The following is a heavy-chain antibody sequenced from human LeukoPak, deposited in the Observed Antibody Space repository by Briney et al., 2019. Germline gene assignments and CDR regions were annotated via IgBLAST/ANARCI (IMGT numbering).Heavy chain of an antibody. CDR1: GGSISSYY. CDR2: IYYSGST. CDR3: ARENDYGDYYYGMDV. V-gene: IGHV4-59*01. Sequence: SETLSLTCTVSGGSISSYYWSWIRQPPGQGLEWIGYIYYSGSTNYNPSLKSRVTISVDTSKNQFSLKLSSVTAADTAVYYCARENDYGDYYYGMDVWGQGTTVTVSS. D-gene: IGHD4-17*01. J-gene: IGHJ6*02.